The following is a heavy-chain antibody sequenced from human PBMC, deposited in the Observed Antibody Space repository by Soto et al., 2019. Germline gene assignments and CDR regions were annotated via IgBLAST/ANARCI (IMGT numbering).Heavy chain of an antibody. J-gene: IGHJ5*02. V-gene: IGHV4-34*01. CDR3: ARGTTVAPRWFDP. CDR2: INHSGST. Sequence: PSETLSLTCAVYGGSFSGYYWSWIRQPPGKGLEWIGEINHSGSTNYNPSLKSRVTISVDTSKNQFSLKLSSVTAADTAVYYCARGTTVAPRWFDPWGQGTLVTVSS. CDR1: GGSFSGYY. D-gene: IGHD4-17*01.